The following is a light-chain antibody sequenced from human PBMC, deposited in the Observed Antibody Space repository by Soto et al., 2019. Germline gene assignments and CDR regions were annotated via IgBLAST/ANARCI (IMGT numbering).Light chain of an antibody. CDR2: GAS. Sequence: EIVLTQSPGTLSLSPGERATLSCRASQSFSSNFLAWYQQKPGQTPRLLIYGASNRATGIPDRFSGSGSGTDFTLTISRLEPEDFAVYYCQQYGSSGTFGQGTKVDIK. CDR1: QSFSSNF. J-gene: IGKJ1*01. V-gene: IGKV3-20*01. CDR3: QQYGSSGT.